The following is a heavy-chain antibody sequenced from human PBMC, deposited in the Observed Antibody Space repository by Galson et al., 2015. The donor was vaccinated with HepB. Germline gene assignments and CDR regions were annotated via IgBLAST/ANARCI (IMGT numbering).Heavy chain of an antibody. CDR1: GGTFSSYA. CDR3: AREGEHTAMAPPHYYYYGMDV. D-gene: IGHD5-18*01. Sequence: SVKVSCKASGGTFSSYAISWVRQAPGQGLEWMGGIIPIFGTANYAQKFQGRVTITADESTSTAYMELSSLRSEDTAVYYCAREGEHTAMAPPHYYYYGMDVWGQGTTVTVSS. V-gene: IGHV1-69*13. J-gene: IGHJ6*02. CDR2: IIPIFGTA.